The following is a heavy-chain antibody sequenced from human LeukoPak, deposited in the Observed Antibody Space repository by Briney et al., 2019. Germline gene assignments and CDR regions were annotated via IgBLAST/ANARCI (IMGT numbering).Heavy chain of an antibody. CDR3: ARDRVY. J-gene: IGHJ4*02. CDR1: GFTFSSYW. V-gene: IGHV3-48*01. Sequence: GGSLRLSCAASGFTFSSYWMHWVRQAPGKGLEWVSYISSSSSTIYYADSVKGRFTISRDNAKNSLYLQMNSLRAEDTAVYYCARDRVYWGQGTLVTVSS. CDR2: ISSSSSTI.